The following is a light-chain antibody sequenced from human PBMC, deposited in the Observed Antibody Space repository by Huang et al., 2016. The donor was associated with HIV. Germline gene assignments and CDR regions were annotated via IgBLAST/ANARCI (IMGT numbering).Light chain of an antibody. CDR2: DVS. J-gene: IGKJ4*01. CDR1: QNVNNY. CDR3: QQRSGRVT. V-gene: IGKV3-11*01. Sequence: DIVLTQSPATLSVFPGDRVTLSCRASQNVNNYLAWYQQRPGQAPRLLIYDVSIRPAGISDRFSGTGSGTEFTLTINGLETEDFALYYCQQRSGRVTFGGGTKIEV.